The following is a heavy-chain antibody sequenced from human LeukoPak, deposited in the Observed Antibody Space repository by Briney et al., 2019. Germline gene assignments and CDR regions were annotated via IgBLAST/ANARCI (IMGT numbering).Heavy chain of an antibody. CDR2: ISAYNGKT. Sequence: ASVKVSCTASGSTFTSYGISWVRQAPGQGLEWMGWISAYNGKTNYAQKLQGRVTMTTDTSTSTAYKELSSLRSEDTAVYYCARAYYFDTSGYYPGGDYWGQGTLVTVSS. CDR1: GSTFTSYG. D-gene: IGHD3-22*01. V-gene: IGHV1-18*01. J-gene: IGHJ4*02. CDR3: ARAYYFDTSGYYPGGDY.